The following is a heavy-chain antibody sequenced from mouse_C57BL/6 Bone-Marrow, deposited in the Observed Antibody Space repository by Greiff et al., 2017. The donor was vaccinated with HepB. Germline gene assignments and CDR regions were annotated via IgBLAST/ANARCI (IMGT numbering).Heavy chain of an antibody. D-gene: IGHD2-3*01. CDR3: ARLIYDGYYRYFDV. CDR1: GFTFSDYY. V-gene: IGHV5-12*01. CDR2: ISNGGGST. J-gene: IGHJ1*03. Sequence: EVKVEESGGGLVQPGGSLKLSCAASGFTFSDYYMYWVRQTPEKRLEWVAYISNGGGSTYYPDTVKGRFTISRDNAKNTLYLQMSRLKSEDTAMYYCARLIYDGYYRYFDVWGTGTTVTVSS.